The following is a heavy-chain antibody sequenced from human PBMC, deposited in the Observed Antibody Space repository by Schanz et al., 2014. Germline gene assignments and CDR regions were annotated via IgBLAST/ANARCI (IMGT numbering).Heavy chain of an antibody. V-gene: IGHV3-21*04. CDR3: ARDRWDWNNAFDI. Sequence: EVQLVESGGGLVKPGGSLRLSCAASGFTFSSYSMNWVRQAPGKGLEWLSYTKAGGRDIHYADSVKGRFTISRDEVKHSVYLQMNSLRAEDTAVYYCARDRWDWNNAFDIWGQGTMVTVSS. J-gene: IGHJ3*02. CDR2: TKAGGRDI. D-gene: IGHD1-1*01. CDR1: GFTFSSYS.